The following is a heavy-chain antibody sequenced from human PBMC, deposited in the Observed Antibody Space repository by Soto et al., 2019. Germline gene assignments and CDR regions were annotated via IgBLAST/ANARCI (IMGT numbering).Heavy chain of an antibody. V-gene: IGHV5-10-1*01. J-gene: IGHJ6*02. CDR1: GYSFTSYW. Sequence: GESLKISCKGSGYSFTSYWISWVRQMPGKGLEWMGRIDPSDSYTNYSPSFRGHVTISADKSISTAYLQWSSLKASDTAMYYCARQRGIAARARYGMDVWGQGTTVTVSS. D-gene: IGHD6-13*01. CDR2: IDPSDSYT. CDR3: ARQRGIAARARYGMDV.